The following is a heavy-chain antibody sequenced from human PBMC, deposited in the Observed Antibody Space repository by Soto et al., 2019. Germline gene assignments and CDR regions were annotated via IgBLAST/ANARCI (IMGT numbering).Heavy chain of an antibody. CDR2: INSDGSST. J-gene: IGHJ6*02. Sequence: EVQLVESGGGLVQPGGSLRLSCAASGFTFSRYWMHWVRQAPGKGLVWVSRINSDGSSTTYADSVKGRFTISRDYAKNTLYLPMNRLRAEDTAVYYCARDDGDHVWGTRYGMDVWGQGTTVTVSS. D-gene: IGHD3-16*01. CDR3: ARDDGDHVWGTRYGMDV. V-gene: IGHV3-74*01. CDR1: GFTFSRYW.